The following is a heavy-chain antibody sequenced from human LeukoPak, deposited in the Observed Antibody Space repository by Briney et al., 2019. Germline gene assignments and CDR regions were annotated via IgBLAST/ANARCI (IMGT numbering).Heavy chain of an antibody. J-gene: IGHJ4*02. Sequence: SETLSLTCTVSGGSISSYYWNWIRQPAGKGLEWVGRIYTSGSTNYNPSLKSRVTMSVDTSKNQFSLKLSSVTAADTAVYYCARASIAARQLDYWGQGTLVTVSS. CDR2: IYTSGST. CDR3: ARASIAARQLDY. CDR1: GGSISSYY. V-gene: IGHV4-4*07. D-gene: IGHD6-6*01.